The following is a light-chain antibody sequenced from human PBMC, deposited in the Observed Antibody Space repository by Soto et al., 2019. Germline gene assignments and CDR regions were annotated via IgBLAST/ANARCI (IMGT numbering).Light chain of an antibody. CDR2: AAS. V-gene: IGKV1-39*01. J-gene: IGKJ2*01. CDR1: QSISSY. CDR3: QQRDSTPLT. Sequence: DIQMTQAPSSLSASVGDRVTITCRASQSISSYLNWYQQKPGKAPKLLIYAASSLQSRVPSRFSGSRYGTNFTLTISTLQPEDFATYVCQQRDSTPLTFGQGTQLEIK.